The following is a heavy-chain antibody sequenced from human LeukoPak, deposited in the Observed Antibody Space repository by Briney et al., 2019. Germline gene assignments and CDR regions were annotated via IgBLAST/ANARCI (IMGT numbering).Heavy chain of an antibody. CDR1: GGSISSYY. D-gene: IGHD3-3*01. CDR2: IYYSGST. CDR3: ARGTLRFLEWLSRDYNWFDP. V-gene: IGHV4-59*12. J-gene: IGHJ5*02. Sequence: PSETLSLTCTVSGGSISSYYWSWIRQPPGKGLEWIGYIYYSGSTNYNPSLKSRVTISVDTSKNQFSLKLSSVTAADTAVYYCARGTLRFLEWLSRDYNWFDPWGQGTLVTVSS.